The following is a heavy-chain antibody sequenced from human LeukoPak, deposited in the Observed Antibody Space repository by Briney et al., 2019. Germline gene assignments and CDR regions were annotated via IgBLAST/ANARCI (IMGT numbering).Heavy chain of an antibody. CDR2: IKRKTDGGTI. CDR1: GFTFSNAW. CDR3: TTYDYGDYYFFYGMDV. J-gene: IGHJ6*02. V-gene: IGHV3-15*01. Sequence: TGGSLRLSCAASGFTFSNAWMSWVRQVLGKGLEWVGRIKRKTDGGTIDYGAAVKGRFTVSRDDSKNTLYLQMDSLKSEDTAVYYCTTYDYGDYYFFYGMDVWGQGTTVTVSS. D-gene: IGHD4-17*01.